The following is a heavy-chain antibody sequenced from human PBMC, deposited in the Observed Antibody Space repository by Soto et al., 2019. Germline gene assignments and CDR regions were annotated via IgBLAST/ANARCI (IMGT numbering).Heavy chain of an antibody. J-gene: IGHJ4*02. CDR1: GGSFRGYY. D-gene: IGHD4-17*01. Sequence: PSETLSLTCAVYGGSFRGYYWSWIRQSPGKGLEWIGEINHSGSTNYNPPLKSRVTISVDTSKNRFSLSLNSVTASDTAVYFCVSQRTTVPTQAYFDYWGPGALVTVSS. CDR3: VSQRTTVPTQAYFDY. CDR2: INHSGST. V-gene: IGHV4-34*01.